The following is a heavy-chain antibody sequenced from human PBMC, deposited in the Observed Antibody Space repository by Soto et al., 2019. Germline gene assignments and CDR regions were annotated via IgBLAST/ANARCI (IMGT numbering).Heavy chain of an antibody. Sequence: EVQLLESGGGLVQPGGSLRLSCAASGFTFSSNAMSWVRQAPGKGLEWVSGIRGSGGATHYADSVKGRFTISRDNARNTLHMQMNSLRAEDMDVYYCAKGDGPWSWSELDYWGQGTLVTVSS. CDR3: AKGDGPWSWSELDY. CDR1: GFTFSSNA. CDR2: IRGSGGAT. J-gene: IGHJ4*02. V-gene: IGHV3-23*01. D-gene: IGHD3-10*01.